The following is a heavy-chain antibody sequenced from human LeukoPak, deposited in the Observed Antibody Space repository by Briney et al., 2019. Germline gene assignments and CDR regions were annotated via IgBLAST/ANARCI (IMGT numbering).Heavy chain of an antibody. CDR1: GGSISSSSYY. V-gene: IGHV4-39*07. Sequence: SETLSLTCTVSGGSISSSSYYWGWIRQPPGKGLERIGSIYYSGSTYYNPSLKSRVTISVDTSKNQFSLKLSSVTAADTAVYYCARGSPSYYDFWKYYYYYYMDVWGKGTTVTVSS. CDR2: IYYSGST. CDR3: ARGSPSYYDFWKYYYYYYMDV. J-gene: IGHJ6*03. D-gene: IGHD3-3*01.